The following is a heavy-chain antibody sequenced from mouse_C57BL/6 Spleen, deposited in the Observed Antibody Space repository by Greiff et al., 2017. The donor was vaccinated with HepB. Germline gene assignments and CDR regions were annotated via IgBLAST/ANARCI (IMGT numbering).Heavy chain of an antibody. V-gene: IGHV1-82*01. CDR3: ADYYGSSPYAMDY. J-gene: IGHJ4*01. CDR2: IYPGDGDT. D-gene: IGHD1-1*01. CDR1: GYAFSSSW. Sequence: QVQLQQSGPELVKPGASVKISCKASGYAFSSSWMNWVKQRPGKGLEWIGRIYPGDGDTNYNVKFKGKATLTADKSSSTAYMQLSSLTAEDSAVYFCADYYGSSPYAMDYWGQGTSVTVSS.